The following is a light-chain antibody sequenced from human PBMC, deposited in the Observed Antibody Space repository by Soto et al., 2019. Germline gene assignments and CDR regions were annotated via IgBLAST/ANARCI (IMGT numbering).Light chain of an antibody. CDR1: QTMNSEY. V-gene: IGKV3-20*01. Sequence: EIVLTQSTGTLSLSPGERAALSCRARQTMNSEYLAWYQQKPGQAPRLLIHGASSRATGIPDRFSGSGSGKDLNRIIRSLEPDDAAVYYGEVYGSFFGPGTKVDV. CDR2: GAS. J-gene: IGKJ3*01. CDR3: EVYGSF.